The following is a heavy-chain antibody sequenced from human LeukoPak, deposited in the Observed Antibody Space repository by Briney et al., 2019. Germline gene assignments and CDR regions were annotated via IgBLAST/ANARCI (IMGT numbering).Heavy chain of an antibody. D-gene: IGHD6-13*01. CDR2: VYHSGST. J-gene: IGHJ3*01. CDR1: GGSIRGYF. Sequence: SETLSLTCTVSGGSIRGYFWSWIRQPPGKGLEWIGYVYHSGSTNYNPSLKSRVTISVDTSKNQFSLKLNSVTAADTAIYYCARDQEYSSSFDTFDFWGQGTMVTVSS. V-gene: IGHV4-59*01. CDR3: ARDQEYSSSFDTFDF.